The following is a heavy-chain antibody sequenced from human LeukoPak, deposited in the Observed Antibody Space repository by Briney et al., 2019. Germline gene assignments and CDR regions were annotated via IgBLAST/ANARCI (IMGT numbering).Heavy chain of an antibody. J-gene: IGHJ5*02. D-gene: IGHD3-10*01. CDR2: MNPNSGNT. V-gene: IGHV1-8*01. CDR1: GYTFTSYD. Sequence: GASVKVSCKASGYTFTSYDINWVRQATGQGLEWMGWMNPNSGNTGYAQKFQGRVTMTRNTSISTAYMELSSLRSEDTAVYYCARDSITMVRGVIISSWFDPWGQGTLVTVSS. CDR3: ARDSITMVRGVIISSWFDP.